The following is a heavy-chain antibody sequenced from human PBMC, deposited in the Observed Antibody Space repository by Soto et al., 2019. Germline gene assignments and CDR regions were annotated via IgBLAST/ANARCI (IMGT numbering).Heavy chain of an antibody. CDR3: ARDLYGSGWYYYYYYMEV. J-gene: IGHJ6*03. D-gene: IGHD6-19*01. V-gene: IGHV1-18*01. CDR1: GYTFTSYG. Sequence: ASVKVSCKASGYTFTSYGISCVRQAPGQGIEWMGWISAYNGNTNYAQKLQGRVTMTTDTSTSTAYMELRSLRSDDTAVYYCARDLYGSGWYYYYYYMEVWGKGTTVTVSS. CDR2: ISAYNGNT.